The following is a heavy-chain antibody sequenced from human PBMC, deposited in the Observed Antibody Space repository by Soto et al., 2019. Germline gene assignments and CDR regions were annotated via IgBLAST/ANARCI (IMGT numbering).Heavy chain of an antibody. CDR3: ATMTTVTSDY. CDR2: ISSSSSYI. Sequence: EVQLVESGGGLVKPGGSLRLSCAASGFTFSSYSMNWVRQAPGKGLEWVSSISSSSSYIYYADSVKGRFTISRDNAKNLLYLQMNSLRAEDTAVYYCATMTTVTSDYWGQGTLVTVSS. V-gene: IGHV3-21*01. J-gene: IGHJ4*02. CDR1: GFTFSSYS. D-gene: IGHD4-4*01.